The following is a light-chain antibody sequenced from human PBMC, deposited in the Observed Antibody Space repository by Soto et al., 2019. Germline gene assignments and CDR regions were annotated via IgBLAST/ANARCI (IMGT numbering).Light chain of an antibody. CDR3: QQRSNWPPS. CDR2: ETS. CDR1: QSVNSNY. J-gene: IGKJ5*01. V-gene: IGKV3D-20*02. Sequence: EIVLTQSPGTLSLSPGETDTLSCRASQSVNSNYLAWYQQKPGQAPRLLMYETSTRATGIPDRFSGSGSGTDFTLTISRLEPEDFAVYYCQQRSNWPPSLGQGTRLEI.